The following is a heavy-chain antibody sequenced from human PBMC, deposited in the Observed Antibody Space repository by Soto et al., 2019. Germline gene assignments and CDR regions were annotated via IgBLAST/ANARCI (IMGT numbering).Heavy chain of an antibody. CDR1: GSTFSSYA. V-gene: IGHV3-30-3*01. CDR3: ARDKGVVMTTHYYGMDV. Sequence: GGSLRLSCAASGSTFSSYAMHWVRQAPGKGLEWVAVISYDGSNKYYADSVKGRFTISRDNSKNTLYLQMNSLRAEDTAVYYCARDKGVVMTTHYYGMDVWGQGTTVTVSS. CDR2: ISYDGSNK. J-gene: IGHJ6*02. D-gene: IGHD3-22*01.